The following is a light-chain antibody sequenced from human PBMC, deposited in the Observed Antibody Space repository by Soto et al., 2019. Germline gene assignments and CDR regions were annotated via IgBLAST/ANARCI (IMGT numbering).Light chain of an antibody. Sequence: QSVLTQPPSVSGAPGQRVAISCTGSSSNIGARYDVHWYQQLPGTAPKLLIYGNNNRPSGVPDRISGSKSGTSASLAITGLQAEDEADYYCQSYDSSRSVIFGGGTQLTVL. V-gene: IGLV1-40*01. CDR1: SSNIGARYD. CDR2: GNN. CDR3: QSYDSSRSVI. J-gene: IGLJ2*01.